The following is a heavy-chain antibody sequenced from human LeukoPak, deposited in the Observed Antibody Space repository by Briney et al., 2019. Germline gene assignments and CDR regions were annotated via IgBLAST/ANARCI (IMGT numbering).Heavy chain of an antibody. J-gene: IGHJ5*02. CDR1: GYTFTGYY. CDR2: INPNSGGT. Sequence: ASVKVSCKASGYTFTGYYMHWVRQAPGQGLEWMGWINPNSGGTNYAQKFQGWVTMARDTSISTAYMELSRPRSDDTAVYYCARGGPTIVVVVAATDWFDPWGQGTLVTVSS. D-gene: IGHD2-15*01. V-gene: IGHV1-2*04. CDR3: ARGGPTIVVVVAATDWFDP.